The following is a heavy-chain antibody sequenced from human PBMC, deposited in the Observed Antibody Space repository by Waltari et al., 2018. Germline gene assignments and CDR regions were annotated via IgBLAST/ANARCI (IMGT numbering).Heavy chain of an antibody. Sequence: QVQLQESGPGLVKPSETLSLTCTVSGGSISSYYWSWIRQPPGKGLEWIGYIYYSGSTNYNPSLKSRVTISVDTSKNQFSLKLSSVTAADTAVYYCARVGEDVVGATALDYWGQGTLVTVSS. J-gene: IGHJ4*02. D-gene: IGHD1-26*01. CDR2: IYYSGST. CDR1: GGSISSYY. CDR3: ARVGEDVVGATALDY. V-gene: IGHV4-59*01.